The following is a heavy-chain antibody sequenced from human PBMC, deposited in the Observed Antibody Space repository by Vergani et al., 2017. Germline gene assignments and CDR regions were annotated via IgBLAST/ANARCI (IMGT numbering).Heavy chain of an antibody. J-gene: IGHJ6*02. CDR2: IIPILGIA. CDR1: GGTFSSYT. Sequence: QVQLVQSGAEVKKPGSSVKVSCKASGGTFSSYTISWVRQAPGQGLEWMGRIIPILGIANYAQKFQGRVTITADKSTSTAYMELSSLRSEDTAVYYCARVVPAAKCYYYYGMDVWGQGTTVTVSS. V-gene: IGHV1-69*02. CDR3: ARVVPAAKCYYYYGMDV. D-gene: IGHD2-2*01.